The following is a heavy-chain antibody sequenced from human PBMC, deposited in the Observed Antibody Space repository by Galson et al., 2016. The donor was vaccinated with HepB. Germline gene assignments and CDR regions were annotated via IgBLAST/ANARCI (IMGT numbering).Heavy chain of an antibody. CDR3: AREAPRPLAAMGHFDY. CDR1: GGSISSYY. D-gene: IGHD5-18*01. Sequence: SETLSLTCTVSGGSISSYYLTWIRQPAGKGLEWIGRTFTNGYTTYNPSLKSRVTMSLDTSKNQFSLKVSSVTAADTAVYYCAREAPRPLAAMGHFDYWGQGAPVTVSS. J-gene: IGHJ4*02. V-gene: IGHV4-4*07. CDR2: TFTNGYT.